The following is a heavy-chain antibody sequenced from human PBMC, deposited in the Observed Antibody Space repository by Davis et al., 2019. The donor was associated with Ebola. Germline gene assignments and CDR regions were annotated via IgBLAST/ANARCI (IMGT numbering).Heavy chain of an antibody. CDR2: ISDSSTTI. Sequence: GESLKISCAASGFTFSSYSMNWVRQAPGKGLEWVSYISDSSTTIYYADSVKGRFTISRDNAKNSLYLQMNSLRPEDTALYYCAKDVNYGYYYGMDVWGKGTTVTVSS. V-gene: IGHV3-48*01. J-gene: IGHJ6*04. D-gene: IGHD1-7*01. CDR3: AKDVNYGYYYGMDV. CDR1: GFTFSSYS.